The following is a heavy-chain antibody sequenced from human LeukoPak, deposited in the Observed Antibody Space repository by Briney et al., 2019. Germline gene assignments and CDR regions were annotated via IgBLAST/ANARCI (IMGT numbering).Heavy chain of an antibody. Sequence: QPGRSLRLSCAASGFTFDDYAMHWVRHAPGKGLEWVSGISWNSGSIVYADSVKGRFTISRDNAKNSLYLQMNSLRAEDTALYYCAKDLGYCSSTSCYTHYYYYGMDVWGQGTTVTVSS. CDR3: AKDLGYCSSTSCYTHYYYYGMDV. CDR1: GFTFDDYA. D-gene: IGHD2-2*02. V-gene: IGHV3-9*01. J-gene: IGHJ6*02. CDR2: ISWNSGSI.